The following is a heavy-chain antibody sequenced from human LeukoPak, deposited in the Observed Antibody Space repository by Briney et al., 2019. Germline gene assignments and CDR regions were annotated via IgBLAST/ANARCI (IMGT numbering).Heavy chain of an antibody. D-gene: IGHD4-23*01. Sequence: SVKVSCKASGGTFSSYAISWVRQAPGQGLEWMGGIIPIFGTANYAQKFQGRVTITADESTSTAYMELSSLRSEDTAVYCCATNPMTTGVFDYWGQGTLVTVSS. CDR1: GGTFSSYA. V-gene: IGHV1-69*13. CDR3: ATNPMTTGVFDY. J-gene: IGHJ4*02. CDR2: IIPIFGTA.